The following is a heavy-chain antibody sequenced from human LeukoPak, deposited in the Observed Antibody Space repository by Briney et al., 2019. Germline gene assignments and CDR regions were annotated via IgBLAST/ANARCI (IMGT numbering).Heavy chain of an antibody. CDR1: GFTFSSYV. D-gene: IGHD2-15*01. CDR2: ISYDGSNK. Sequence: GGSLRLSCAASGFTFSSYVMHWVRQAPGKGLEWVAVISYDGSNKYYADSVKGRFTISRDNSKNTLYLQMNSLRAEDTAVYYCAKDHEDIVVVVAAYIDYWGQGTLVTVSS. J-gene: IGHJ4*02. CDR3: AKDHEDIVVVVAAYIDY. V-gene: IGHV3-30*18.